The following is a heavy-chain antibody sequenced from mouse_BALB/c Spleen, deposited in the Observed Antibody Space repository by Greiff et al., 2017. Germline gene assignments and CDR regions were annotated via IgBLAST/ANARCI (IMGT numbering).Heavy chain of an antibody. V-gene: IGHV1-7*01. CDR1: GYTFTSYW. Sequence: QVQLQQSGAELAKPGASVKMSCKASGYTFTSYWMHWVKQRPGQGLEWIGYINPSTGYTEYNQKFKDKATLTADKSSSTAYMQLSSLTSEDSAVYYCARDGNYVGFAYWGQGTLVTVSA. D-gene: IGHD2-1*01. CDR3: ARDGNYVGFAY. J-gene: IGHJ3*01. CDR2: INPSTGYT.